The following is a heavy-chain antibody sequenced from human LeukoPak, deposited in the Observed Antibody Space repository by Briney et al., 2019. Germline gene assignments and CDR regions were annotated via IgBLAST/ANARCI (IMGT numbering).Heavy chain of an antibody. J-gene: IGHJ6*02. CDR3: ARHSPEYNYAMDV. V-gene: IGHV4-59*08. CDR1: GGSISTYY. Sequence: SETLSLTCTVSGGSISTYYWSWIRQPPGKGLEWVASIYYTGSTNYNPSLTSRVTISVDTSKNQFSLKLSSVTAADTPVYYCARHSPEYNYAMDVWGQGTTVTVSS. CDR2: IYYTGST.